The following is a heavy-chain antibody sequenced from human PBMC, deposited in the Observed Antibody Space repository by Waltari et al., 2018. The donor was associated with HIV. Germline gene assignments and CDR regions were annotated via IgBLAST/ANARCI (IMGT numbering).Heavy chain of an antibody. V-gene: IGHV3-53*01. Sequence: EVQLVESGGGLIQPGGSLRLSCAASGFTVSSNYMSWVRQAPGKGLEWVSVIYSGGSTYYADSVKGRFTISRDNAKNSLYLQMNSLRAEDTAVYYCARGVEWLVSGGGYGMDVWGQGTTVTVSS. CDR1: GFTVSSNY. CDR2: IYSGGST. CDR3: ARGVEWLVSGGGYGMDV. J-gene: IGHJ6*02. D-gene: IGHD6-19*01.